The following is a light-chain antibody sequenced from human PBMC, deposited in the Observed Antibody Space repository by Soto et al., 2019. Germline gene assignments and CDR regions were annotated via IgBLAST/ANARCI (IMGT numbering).Light chain of an antibody. J-gene: IGKJ5*01. Sequence: ENVLTQSPGTLSLSPGERATLSCMASQVTSSYLSWYQQRPGQAPRLLIYGASSRATGIPDRFSGSGSGTDFTLTISRLEPEDFAVYYCQQYSTSPISFGQGTRLEIK. V-gene: IGKV3-20*01. CDR3: QQYSTSPIS. CDR1: QVTSSY. CDR2: GAS.